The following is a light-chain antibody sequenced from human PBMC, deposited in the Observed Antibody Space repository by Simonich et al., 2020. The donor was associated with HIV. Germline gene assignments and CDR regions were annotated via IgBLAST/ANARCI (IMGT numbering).Light chain of an antibody. J-gene: IGKJ4*01. V-gene: IGKV3D-20*01. CDR1: LSVDSSF. CDR2: DAS. CDR3: QQYGRSPLT. Sequence: EIVLTQSPGTLSFSQGERATLSCRSSLSVDSSFLAWYQQKPGLAPRLLMSDASSRATGIPDRCSGSGSGTDFTLTISRLEPEDFAVYYCQQYGRSPLTFGGGTKVEI.